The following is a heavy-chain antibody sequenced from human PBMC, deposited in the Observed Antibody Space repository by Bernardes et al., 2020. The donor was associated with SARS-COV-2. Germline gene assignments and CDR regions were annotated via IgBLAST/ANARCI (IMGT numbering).Heavy chain of an antibody. CDR2: IYYSGST. CDR1: GCSISSYY. CDR3: ARRNGSGSKYNWFDP. Sequence: SEPLSLTCTVSGCSISSYYWSWIRQPPGKGLEWIGYIYYSGSTNYNPSLKSRVTISVDTSKNQFSLKLSSVTAADPAVYYCARRNGSGSKYNWFDPWGQGTLVTVSS. D-gene: IGHD3-10*01. V-gene: IGHV4-59*08. J-gene: IGHJ5*02.